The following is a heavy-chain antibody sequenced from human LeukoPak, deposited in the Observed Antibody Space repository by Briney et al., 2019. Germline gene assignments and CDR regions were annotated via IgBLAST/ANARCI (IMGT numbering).Heavy chain of an antibody. CDR1: GGSFSGYY. J-gene: IGHJ3*02. Sequence: SETLSLTCAVYGGSFSGYYWSWIRQPPGKGLEWIGEINHSGSTNYNPSLKSRVTISVDTSKNQFSLKLSSVTAADTAVYYCARRYGWLRTGAFDIWGQGTMVTVSS. CDR2: INHSGST. V-gene: IGHV4-34*01. D-gene: IGHD3/OR15-3a*01. CDR3: ARRYGWLRTGAFDI.